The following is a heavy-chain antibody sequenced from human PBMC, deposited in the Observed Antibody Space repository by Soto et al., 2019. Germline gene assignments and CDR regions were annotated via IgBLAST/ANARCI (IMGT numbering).Heavy chain of an antibody. V-gene: IGHV3-11*01. J-gene: IGHJ4*02. CDR1: GFTFSDYY. CDR3: ARERTPGYCSSTSCPIDY. D-gene: IGHD2-2*01. Sequence: PGGSLRLSCAASGFTFSDYYMSWIRQAPGKGLEWVSYISSSGSTIYYADSVKGRFTISRDNAKNSLYLQMNSLRAEDTAVYYCARERTPGYCSSTSCPIDYWGQGTLVTVS. CDR2: ISSSGSTI.